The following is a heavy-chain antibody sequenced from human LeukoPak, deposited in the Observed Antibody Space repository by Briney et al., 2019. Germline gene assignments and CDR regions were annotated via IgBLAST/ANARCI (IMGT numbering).Heavy chain of an antibody. J-gene: IGHJ4*02. CDR1: GGSFSGYY. Sequence: SETLSLTCAVYGGSFSGYYWSWIRQPPGKGLEWIGEINHSGSTNYNPSLKSRVTISVDTSKNQFSLKLSSVTAGDTAVYYCASYDSSGYRYWGQGTLVTVSS. D-gene: IGHD3-22*01. CDR2: INHSGST. V-gene: IGHV4-34*01. CDR3: ASYDSSGYRY.